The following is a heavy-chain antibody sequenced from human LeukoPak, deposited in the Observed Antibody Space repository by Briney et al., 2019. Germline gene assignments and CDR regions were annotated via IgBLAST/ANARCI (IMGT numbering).Heavy chain of an antibody. J-gene: IGHJ6*02. CDR3: KTGGYSGYGPYYYYYYGMDV. Sequence: APVKVSCKASGGTFSSYAISWVRQAPGQGLEWMGGIIPIFGTANYAQKFQGRVTITADESTSTAYMELSSLRSEDTAVYYCKTGGYSGYGPYYYYYYGMDVWGQGTTVTVSS. V-gene: IGHV1-69*13. CDR1: GGTFSSYA. CDR2: IIPIFGTA. D-gene: IGHD5-12*01.